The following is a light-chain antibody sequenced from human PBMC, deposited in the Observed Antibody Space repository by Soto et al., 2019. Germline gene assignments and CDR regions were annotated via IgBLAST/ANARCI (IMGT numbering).Light chain of an antibody. J-gene: IGKJ3*01. V-gene: IGKV1-12*01. Sequence: DILMTQSQSSVSASVGDRVTITCRASQAVKLWLAWYQQKPGRAPQLLIYAASTLQSGVPSRFTGTGSGTDFTLTITSLQPEDVATYFCLQTSYFPFPFGPGTRVDIK. CDR1: QAVKLW. CDR2: AAS. CDR3: LQTSYFPFP.